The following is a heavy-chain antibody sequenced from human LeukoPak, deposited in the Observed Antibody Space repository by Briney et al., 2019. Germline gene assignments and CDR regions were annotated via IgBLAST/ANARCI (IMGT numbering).Heavy chain of an antibody. CDR1: GFTFSNHG. V-gene: IGHV3-30*02. D-gene: IGHD3-16*01. Sequence: GGSLRLSCIASGFTFSNHGMHWVRQAPGKGLEWVTFIGHDGDNEQYAQSVRGRFTISRDKSKNTVYLQMNSLRAEDTAVYYCAKDRFYDFDYWGQGTLVTVSS. CDR2: IGHDGDNE. CDR3: AKDRFYDFDY. J-gene: IGHJ4*02.